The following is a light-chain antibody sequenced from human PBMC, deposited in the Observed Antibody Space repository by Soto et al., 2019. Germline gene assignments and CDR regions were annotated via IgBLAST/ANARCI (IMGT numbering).Light chain of an antibody. J-gene: IGKJ1*01. V-gene: IGKV1-5*01. CDR1: QSISSW. CDR2: DAS. CDR3: QQYNSYQT. Sequence: DIQMTQSPSTLSACVGDRVTITCRASQSISSWLAWYQQKPGKAPKLLIYDASSLESGVPSRFSGSGSGTEFTLTISSLQPDDFATYYCQQYNSYQTFGQGTKVDI.